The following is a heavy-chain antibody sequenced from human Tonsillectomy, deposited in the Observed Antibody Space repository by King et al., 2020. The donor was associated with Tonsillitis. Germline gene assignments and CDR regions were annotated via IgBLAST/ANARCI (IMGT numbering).Heavy chain of an antibody. Sequence: QLVQSGAEVKKPGESLRISCKGSGYNFTTYWITWVRQMPGKGLEWMGNIDPTDSYTKYSPSFQGHVTMSADKSISTAYLQWSSLRAADTAMYYCASRNYYYGNGGDTGREYGGQGTLVTVSS. D-gene: IGHD3-22*01. V-gene: IGHV5-10-1*03. CDR2: IDPTDSYT. CDR3: ASRNYYYGNGGDTGREY. J-gene: IGHJ4*02. CDR1: GYNFTTYW.